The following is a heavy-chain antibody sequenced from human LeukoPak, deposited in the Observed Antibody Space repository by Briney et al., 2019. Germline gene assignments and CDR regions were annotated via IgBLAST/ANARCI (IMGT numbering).Heavy chain of an antibody. CDR1: GYTFTGYY. V-gene: IGHV1-2*02. CDR3: ARVSRNYYGSGSPFSFDY. D-gene: IGHD3-10*01. Sequence: ASVKVSCKASGYTFTGYYMHWVRQAPGQGLEWMGWINPNSGGTNYAQKFQGRVTMTRDTSISTAYMELSRLRSDDTAVYYCARVSRNYYGSGSPFSFDYWGQGTLVTVSS. J-gene: IGHJ4*02. CDR2: INPNSGGT.